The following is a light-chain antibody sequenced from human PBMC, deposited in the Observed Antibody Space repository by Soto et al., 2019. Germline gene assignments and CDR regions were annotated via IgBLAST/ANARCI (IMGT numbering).Light chain of an antibody. CDR2: DAY. Sequence: EIVLTQSPDTLSLSPGDRATLSCRASQSVGHMFLAWFQQKPGQAPRLLIFDAYRRATGIPDRFSGSGSGTNFALTICRLEPEDFALYYCHQYASSFGTFGQGTKVEIK. CDR1: QSVGHMF. CDR3: HQYASSFGT. V-gene: IGKV3-20*01. J-gene: IGKJ1*01.